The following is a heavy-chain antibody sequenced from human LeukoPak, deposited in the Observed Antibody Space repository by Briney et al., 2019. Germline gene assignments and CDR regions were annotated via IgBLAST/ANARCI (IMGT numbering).Heavy chain of an antibody. D-gene: IGHD3-22*01. V-gene: IGHV4-59*01. CDR1: GGSISSYY. J-gene: IGHJ4*02. Sequence: PSETLSLTCTVSGGSISSYYWSWIRQPPGKGLEWIGYIYYSGSTNYNPSLKSRVTISVDTSKNQFSLKLSSVTAADTAVYYCARAPYYYDSSGYSYYFDYWGQGTLVTVSS. CDR2: IYYSGST. CDR3: ARAPYYYDSSGYSYYFDY.